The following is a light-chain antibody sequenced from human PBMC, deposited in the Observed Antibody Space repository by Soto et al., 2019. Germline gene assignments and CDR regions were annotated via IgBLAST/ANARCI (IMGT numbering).Light chain of an antibody. V-gene: IGKV1-39*01. CDR2: AAS. Sequence: DIQMTQSPSSLSASVGDRVTITCRASQSISNYLNWYQQKPGKAPKLRSYAASSMQSGVPSRFSGSGSETDFTLTISSLQPDDSATYYCQQSFSPLWTFGQGTKVEV. CDR1: QSISNY. CDR3: QQSFSPLWT. J-gene: IGKJ1*01.